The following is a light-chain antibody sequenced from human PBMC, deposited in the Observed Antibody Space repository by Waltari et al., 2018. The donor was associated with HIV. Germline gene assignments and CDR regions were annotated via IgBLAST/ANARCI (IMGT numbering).Light chain of an antibody. Sequence: DIRMTQSPSSLSASLGDRVTIYCQVGQDISDSLNWYQQRPGKPPKLLIHASSTLQTGVPSRFSGSGGGSHFSLTIDSLQPEDFAMYFCQQYDDLPITFGQGTRLEI. CDR1: QDISDS. CDR3: QQYDDLPIT. J-gene: IGKJ5*01. V-gene: IGKV1-33*01. CDR2: ASS.